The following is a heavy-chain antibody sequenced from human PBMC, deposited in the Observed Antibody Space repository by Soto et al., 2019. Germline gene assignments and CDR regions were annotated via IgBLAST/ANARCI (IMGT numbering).Heavy chain of an antibody. D-gene: IGHD3-3*01. V-gene: IGHV1-58*01. CDR2: IVVGSGNT. Sequence: RASVKVSCKASGFTFTSSAVQWVRQARGQRLEWIGWIVVGSGNTNYAQKFQERVTITRDMSTSTAYMELSSLRSEDTAVYYCAARGRDFWSGYYSFDYWGQGTLVTVSS. CDR1: GFTFTSSA. CDR3: AARGRDFWSGYYSFDY. J-gene: IGHJ4*02.